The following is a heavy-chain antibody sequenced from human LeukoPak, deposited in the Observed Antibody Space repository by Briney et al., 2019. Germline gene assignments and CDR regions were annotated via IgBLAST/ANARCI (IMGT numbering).Heavy chain of an antibody. Sequence: PSETLSLTCAVSGYSISSGYYWGWIRPPPGQGLEWIGSIYHSGSTYYNPSLKSRVTISVDTSKNQFSLKLSSVTAADTAVYYCARGRQAGGYFDYWGQGTLVTVSS. D-gene: IGHD3-10*01. V-gene: IGHV4-38-2*01. CDR1: GYSISSGYY. J-gene: IGHJ4*02. CDR2: IYHSGST. CDR3: ARGRQAGGYFDY.